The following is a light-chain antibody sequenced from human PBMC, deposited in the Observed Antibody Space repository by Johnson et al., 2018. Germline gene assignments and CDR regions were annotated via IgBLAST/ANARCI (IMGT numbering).Light chain of an antibody. V-gene: IGLV1-51*02. J-gene: IGLJ1*01. Sequence: QSVLTQPPSVSAAPGQKVTISCSGSSSNIGNNYVSWYQQLPGTAPKLLIYENNKRPSGIPDRFSGSKSGTPATLGITGLQTGDEADYYCGTWDSSLSSGNVFGTGTKVTAL. CDR3: GTWDSSLSSGNV. CDR2: ENN. CDR1: SSNIGNNY.